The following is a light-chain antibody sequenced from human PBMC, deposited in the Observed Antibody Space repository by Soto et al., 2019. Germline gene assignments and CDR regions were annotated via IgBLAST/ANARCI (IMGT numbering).Light chain of an antibody. CDR1: HSLLHSNGYNY. CDR3: MQDLLTPWT. V-gene: IGKV2-28*01. CDR2: LAS. J-gene: IGKJ1*01. Sequence: ILMTQSQHSLPVTTGEPASISCRSSHSLLHSNGYNYLDWYVQKPGQSPQLLINLASNRASGVPDNFSGSGTGTDFTLNIRRVEAEDVGIYYCMQDLLTPWTFGQGTNVDIK.